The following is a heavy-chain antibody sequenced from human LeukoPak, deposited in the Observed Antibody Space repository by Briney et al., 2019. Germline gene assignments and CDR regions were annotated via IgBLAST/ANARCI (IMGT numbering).Heavy chain of an antibody. J-gene: IGHJ6*02. CDR2: IIPIFGTA. CDR3: ARAKLIIAAAVPGSLRQTQPSQYYYGMDV. V-gene: IGHV1-69*01. D-gene: IGHD6-13*01. CDR1: GGTFSSYA. Sequence: SVKVSCKASGGTFSSYAISWVRQAPGQGLEWMGGIIPIFGTANYAQKFQGRVTITADESTSTAYMGLSSLRSEDTAVYYCARAKLIIAAAVPGSLRQTQPSQYYYGMDVWGQGTTVTVSS.